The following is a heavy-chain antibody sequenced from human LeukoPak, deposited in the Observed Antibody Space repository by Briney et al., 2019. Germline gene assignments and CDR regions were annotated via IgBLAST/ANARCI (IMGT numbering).Heavy chain of an antibody. D-gene: IGHD3-16*01. CDR2: ISSSSSYI. Sequence: GGSLRLSCAASGFAFSSYSMNWVRQAPGKGLEWVSSISSSSSYIYYADSVKGRFTISRDNAKNSLYLQMNSLRGEDTAVYYCARDVGGEFFDYWGQGTLVTVSS. J-gene: IGHJ4*02. CDR3: ARDVGGEFFDY. V-gene: IGHV3-21*01. CDR1: GFAFSSYS.